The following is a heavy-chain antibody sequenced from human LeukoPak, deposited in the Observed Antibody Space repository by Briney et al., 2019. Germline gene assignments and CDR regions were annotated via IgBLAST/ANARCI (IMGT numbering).Heavy chain of an antibody. Sequence: SETLSLTCTVSGGSISSYYWSWIRQPPGKGLEWIGYIYYRGSTNYNPSLKSRVTISVDMSKNQFSLKLSSVTAADTAVYYCARRGYSGYYFDYWGQGTLVTVSS. CDR1: GGSISSYY. D-gene: IGHD5-12*01. CDR3: ARRGYSGYYFDY. CDR2: IYYRGST. V-gene: IGHV4-59*08. J-gene: IGHJ4*02.